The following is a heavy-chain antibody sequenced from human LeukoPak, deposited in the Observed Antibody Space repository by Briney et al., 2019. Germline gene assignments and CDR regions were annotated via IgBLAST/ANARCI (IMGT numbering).Heavy chain of an antibody. CDR1: GFTFSNYA. V-gene: IGHV3-23*01. D-gene: IGHD3-22*01. CDR3: YLTQSGYYSDAFDI. Sequence: PGGSLRLSCAASGFTFSNYAMSWVRQAPGKGLEWVSAISGSGGSTYYADSVKGRFTISRDNSKNTLYLQMNSLRAEDTAVYYCYLTQSGYYSDAFDIWGQGTMVTVSS. CDR2: ISGSGGST. J-gene: IGHJ3*02.